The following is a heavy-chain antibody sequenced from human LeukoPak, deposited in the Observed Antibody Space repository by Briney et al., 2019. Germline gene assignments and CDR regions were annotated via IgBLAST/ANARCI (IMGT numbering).Heavy chain of an antibody. CDR1: GGSISSYY. J-gene: IGHJ3*02. CDR3: ARERTAVVFVSAFDI. Sequence: SETLSFTCTVSGGSISSYYWSWIRQPAGKGLEWIGRIYTSGSTNYNPSLKSRVTMSVDTSKNQFSLKLSSVTAADTAVYYCARERTAVVFVSAFDIWGQGTMVTVSS. V-gene: IGHV4-4*07. CDR2: IYTSGST. D-gene: IGHD5-18*01.